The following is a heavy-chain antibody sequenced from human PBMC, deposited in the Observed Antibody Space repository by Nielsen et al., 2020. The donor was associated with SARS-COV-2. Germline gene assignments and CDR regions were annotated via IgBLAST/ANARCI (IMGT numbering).Heavy chain of an antibody. V-gene: IGHV3-53*01. CDR3: ARDNWGRMDV. J-gene: IGHJ6*02. Sequence: GESLKISCAASGVTVSYNYMSWVRQAPGKGLEWVSVFYTGGGTKYADSVRGRFTLSRDNSENTFYLQMNSLRAEDTAVYYCARDNWGRMDVWGQGTTVTVSS. CDR2: FYTGGGT. D-gene: IGHD7-27*01. CDR1: GVTVSYNY.